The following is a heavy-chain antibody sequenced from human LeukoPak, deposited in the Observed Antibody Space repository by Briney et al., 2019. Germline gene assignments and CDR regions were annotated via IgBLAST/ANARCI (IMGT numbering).Heavy chain of an antibody. D-gene: IGHD3-10*01. CDR1: GYSFTSYW. V-gene: IGHV5-51*01. CDR3: ARHVDSGSGSYSDY. Sequence: GESLKISCKGSGYSFTSYWIGWVRQMPGKGLEWMGSIYPDDSDTRYSPSFQGQITISADKSINTAYLRWNSLKASDIAMYYCARHVDSGSGSYSDYWGQGTLVTVSS. J-gene: IGHJ4*02. CDR2: IYPDDSDT.